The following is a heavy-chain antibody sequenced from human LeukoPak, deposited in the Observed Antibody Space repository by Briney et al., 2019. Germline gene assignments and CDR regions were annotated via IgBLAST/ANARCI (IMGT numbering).Heavy chain of an antibody. J-gene: IGHJ4*02. CDR1: GYTFTDYY. V-gene: IGHV1-2*02. D-gene: IGHD5-18*01. Sequence: ASVKVSCKASGYTFTDYYMHWVRQAPGQRLEWMGWINPDSGATNYAQKFQGRVTMTRNTSITTFYMKLSGLRSDDTAVFYCVRSVRYTYGFYYFDSWGQGTLVTVSS. CDR3: VRSVRYTYGFYYFDS. CDR2: INPDSGAT.